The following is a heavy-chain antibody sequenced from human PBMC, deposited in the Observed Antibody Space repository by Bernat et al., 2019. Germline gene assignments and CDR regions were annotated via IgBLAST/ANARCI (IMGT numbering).Heavy chain of an antibody. J-gene: IGHJ4*02. CDR1: GFTFSSYG. Sequence: VQLVESGGGLVQPGRSLRLSCAASGFTFSSYGMHWVRQAPGKGLEWVAVIWYDGSNKYYADSVKGRFTISRDNSKNTLYLKMNSLRAEDTAVYYCARGGGSGRHRVGYFDYWGQGTLVTVSS. CDR2: IWYDGSNK. V-gene: IGHV3-33*01. CDR3: ARGGGSGRHRVGYFDY. D-gene: IGHD3-16*01.